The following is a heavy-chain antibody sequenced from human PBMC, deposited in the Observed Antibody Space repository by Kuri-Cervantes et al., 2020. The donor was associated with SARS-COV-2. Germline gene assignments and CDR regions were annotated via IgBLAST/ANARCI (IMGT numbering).Heavy chain of an antibody. V-gene: IGHV2-70*11. CDR1: GFSLSTSGMY. D-gene: IGHD1-26*01. CDR2: IGWDVET. CDR3: ARSIEPSGGFDY. J-gene: IGHJ4*02. Sequence: SGPTLVKPTQTLTLTCTVSGFSLSTSGMYVNWIRQPPGKAREWLARIGWDVETSRSTSLKTRLTISKDTSKNQVVLTMTNLDPVDTGTYYCARSIEPSGGFDYWGQGTLVTVSS.